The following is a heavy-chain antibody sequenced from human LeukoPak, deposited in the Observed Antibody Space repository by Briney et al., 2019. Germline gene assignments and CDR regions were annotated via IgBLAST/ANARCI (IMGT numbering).Heavy chain of an antibody. D-gene: IGHD6-13*01. V-gene: IGHV1-2*06. CDR1: GYTFTGYY. Sequence: GASVKVSCKASGYTFTGYYMHWVRQAPGQGLEWMGRINPNSGGTNYAQKFQGRVTMTRDTSISTAYMELSRLRSDDTAVYYCAREGTGYSSSWYDYWGLGTLVTVSS. CDR3: AREGTGYSSSWYDY. J-gene: IGHJ4*02. CDR2: INPNSGGT.